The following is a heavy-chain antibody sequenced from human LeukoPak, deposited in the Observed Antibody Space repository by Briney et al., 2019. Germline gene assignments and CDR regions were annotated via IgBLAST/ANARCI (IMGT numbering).Heavy chain of an antibody. CDR3: ARVYSNYGYYFDY. J-gene: IGHJ4*02. CDR2: INHSGST. D-gene: IGHD4-11*01. CDR1: GGSFSGYY. V-gene: IGHV4-34*01. Sequence: SETLSLTCAVYGGSFSGYYWSWIRQPPGKGLEWIGEINHSGSTYYNPSLKSRVTISVDTSKNQFSLKLSSVTAADTAVYYCARVYSNYGYYFDYWGQGTLVTVSS.